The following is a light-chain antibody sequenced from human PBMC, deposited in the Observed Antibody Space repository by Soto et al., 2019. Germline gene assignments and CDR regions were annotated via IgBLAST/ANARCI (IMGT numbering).Light chain of an antibody. CDR2: EVS. Sequence: QSALTQPASVSVSPGQSITISCTGTSSDVGGYNYVSWYQQHPGKAPKLMIYEVSNRPSGVSNRFSGSKSDNTASLTISGLQAEDEADYYCSSYTSSSTSYVFGTGTKVTVL. J-gene: IGLJ1*01. CDR1: SSDVGGYNY. CDR3: SSYTSSSTSYV. V-gene: IGLV2-14*01.